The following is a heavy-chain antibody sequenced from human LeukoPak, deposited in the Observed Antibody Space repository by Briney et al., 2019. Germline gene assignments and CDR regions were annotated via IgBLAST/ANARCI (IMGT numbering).Heavy chain of an antibody. CDR3: ARVSVPAAMVDY. CDR2: IYHSGST. J-gene: IGHJ4*02. V-gene: IGHV4-30-2*01. Sequence: TLSLTCAVSGGSISSGGYSWRWIRQPPGKGLEWIGYIYHSGSTYYNPSLKSRVTISVDRSKNQFSLKLSSVTAADTAVYYCARVSVPAAMVDYWGQGTLVTVSS. CDR1: GGSISSGGYS. D-gene: IGHD2-2*01.